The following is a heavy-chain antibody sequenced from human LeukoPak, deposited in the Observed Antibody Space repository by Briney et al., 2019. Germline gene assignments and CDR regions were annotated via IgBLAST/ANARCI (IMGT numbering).Heavy chain of an antibody. V-gene: IGHV3-21*01. CDR2: ISSSSSYI. J-gene: IGHJ6*03. CDR1: GFTFSSYS. Sequence: GGSLRLSCAASGFTFSSYSMNWVRQAPGKGLEWVSSISSSSSYIYYADSVKGRFTISRDNAKNSLYLQMNSLRAEDTAVYYCARARLYSSSEGYYYYYMDVWGKGTTVTVSS. CDR3: ARARLYSSSEGYYYYYMDV. D-gene: IGHD6-6*01.